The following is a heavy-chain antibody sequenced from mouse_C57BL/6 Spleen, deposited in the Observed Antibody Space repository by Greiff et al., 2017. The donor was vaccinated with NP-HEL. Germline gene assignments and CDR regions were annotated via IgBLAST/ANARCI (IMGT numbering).Heavy chain of an antibody. J-gene: IGHJ2*01. Sequence: VQLQQSGAELVKPGASVKLSCKASGYTFTEYTIHWVKQRSGQGLEWIGWFYPGSGSIKYNEKFKDKATLTADKSSSTVYMELSRLTSEDSAVDFWARHEDRRPGSSYYFDYWGQGTTLTVSS. CDR3: ARHEDRRPGSSYYFDY. V-gene: IGHV1-62-2*01. D-gene: IGHD1-1*01. CDR2: FYPGSGSI. CDR1: GYTFTEYT.